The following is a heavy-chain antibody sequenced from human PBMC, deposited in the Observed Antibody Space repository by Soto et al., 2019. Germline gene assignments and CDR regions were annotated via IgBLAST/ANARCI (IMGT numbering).Heavy chain of an antibody. J-gene: IGHJ5*01. D-gene: IGHD3-22*01. V-gene: IGHV5-10-1*01. CDR2: IDPSDSYT. CDR3: ARHAPNDHPYYDSSGYSWFDS. CDR1: GYSFTSYW. Sequence: GESLKISCKGSGYSFTSYWISWVRQMPGKGLEWMGRIDPSDSYTNYSPSFQGHVTISADKSISTAYLQWSSLKASDTAMYYCARHAPNDHPYYDSSGYSWFDSWGQGTLVTVSS.